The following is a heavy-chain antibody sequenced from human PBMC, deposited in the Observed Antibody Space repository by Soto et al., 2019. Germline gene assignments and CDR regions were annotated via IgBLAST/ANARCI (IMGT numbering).Heavy chain of an antibody. CDR3: ASTPRTLRFLEWLPPFDY. J-gene: IGHJ4*02. CDR2: IYSGGST. D-gene: IGHD3-3*01. CDR1: GFTFSNAW. Sequence: GGSLRLSCAASGFTFSNAWMNWVRQAPGKGLEWVSVIYSGGSTYYADSVKGRFTISRHNSKNTLYLQMNSLRAEDTAVYYCASTPRTLRFLEWLPPFDYWGQGTLVTVSS. V-gene: IGHV3-53*04.